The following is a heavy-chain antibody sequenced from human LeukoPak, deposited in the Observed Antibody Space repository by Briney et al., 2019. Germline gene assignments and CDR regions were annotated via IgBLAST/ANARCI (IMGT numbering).Heavy chain of an antibody. CDR1: GYSISSGYY. V-gene: IGHV4-38-2*02. CDR2: IYHSGST. J-gene: IGHJ4*02. D-gene: IGHD3-22*01. Sequence: PSETLSLTCTVSGYSISSGYYWGWIRQPPGKGLEWIGSIYHSGSTYYNPSLKSRVTISVDTSKNQFSLKLSSVTAADTAVYYCARVHYYDSSGYYWRRPNGFDYWGQGTLVTVSS. CDR3: ARVHYYDSSGYYWRRPNGFDY.